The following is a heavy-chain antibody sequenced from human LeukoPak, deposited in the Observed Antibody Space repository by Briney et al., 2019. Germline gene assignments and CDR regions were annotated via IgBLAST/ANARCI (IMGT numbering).Heavy chain of an antibody. V-gene: IGHV4-61*02. Sequence: PSQTLSLTCTVSGGSISSGNYYWSWLRQPAGRGLEWIGRIYPSGYTNYNPSLKSRVTISVDTSKNHFSLKLSSVTAADTAVYYCARDSPAVAGLFDCWGQGTLVTVSS. J-gene: IGHJ4*02. D-gene: IGHD6-19*01. CDR1: GGSISSGNYY. CDR2: IYPSGYT. CDR3: ARDSPAVAGLFDC.